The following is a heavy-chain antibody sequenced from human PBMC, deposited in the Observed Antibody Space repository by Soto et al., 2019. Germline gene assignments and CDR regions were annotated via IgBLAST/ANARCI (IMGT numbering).Heavy chain of an antibody. CDR3: ARHSSYYYDSSAYYVS. CDR2: IYHGGNT. D-gene: IGHD3-22*01. CDR1: GAPISTGNW. Sequence: QVHLQESGPGLVQSSGTLSLTCGVSGAPISTGNWWTWVRQPPGKGLEWIGEIYHGGNTNYRPSLKSRVTISVDKAKNQFSLRLSSVTAADTAVYYWARHSSYYYDSSAYYVSWGQGALVTVSS. J-gene: IGHJ5*02. V-gene: IGHV4-4*02.